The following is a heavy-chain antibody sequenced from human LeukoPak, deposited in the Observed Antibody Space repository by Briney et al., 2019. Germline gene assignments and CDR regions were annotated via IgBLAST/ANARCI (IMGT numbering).Heavy chain of an antibody. D-gene: IGHD1-26*01. V-gene: IGHV1-69*04. CDR2: IIPIFGIA. CDR1: GGTFSRYA. Sequence: GASVKVSCKASGGTFSRYAISGVRQAPGQGLEWMGRIIPIFGIANYAQKFQGRVTITADKSTSTAYMELSSLRSEDTAVYYCAGDIVGAQEGVDYWGQGTLVTVSS. CDR3: AGDIVGAQEGVDY. J-gene: IGHJ4*02.